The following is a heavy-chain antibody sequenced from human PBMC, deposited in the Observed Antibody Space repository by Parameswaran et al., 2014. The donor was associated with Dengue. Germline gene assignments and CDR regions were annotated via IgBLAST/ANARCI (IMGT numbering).Heavy chain of an antibody. CDR2: IGGSGDSP. Sequence: VRQAPGKGLEWVSAIGGSGDSPYHADSVKGRFTISRDNSKNTLYLQMNSLRAEDTAVYYCAKEGVHRSGWPGDDWGQGTLVTVSS. CDR3: AKEGVHRSGWPGDD. D-gene: IGHD6-19*01. V-gene: IGHV3-23*01. J-gene: IGHJ4*02.